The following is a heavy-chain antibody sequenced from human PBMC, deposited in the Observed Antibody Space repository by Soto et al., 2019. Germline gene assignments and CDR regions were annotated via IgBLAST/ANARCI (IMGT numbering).Heavy chain of an antibody. CDR2: ISAYNGNT. Sequence: GASVKVSCKASGYTFTSYGISWVRQAPGQGLEWMGWISAYNGNTNYAQKLQGRVTMTTDTSTSTAYMELRSLRSDDTAVYYCARVRRRCSSTSCLYYYYYSGMDVWGQGTTVTVSS. J-gene: IGHJ6*02. CDR1: GYTFTSYG. D-gene: IGHD2-2*01. V-gene: IGHV1-18*01. CDR3: ARVRRRCSSTSCLYYYYYSGMDV.